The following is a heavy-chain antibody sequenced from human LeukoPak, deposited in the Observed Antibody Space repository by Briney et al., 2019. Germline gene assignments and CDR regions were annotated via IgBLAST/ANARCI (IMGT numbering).Heavy chain of an antibody. V-gene: IGHV4-59*01. CDR2: IYYSGST. CDR3: AREGSGYYPLYYFDY. D-gene: IGHD3-22*01. J-gene: IGHJ4*02. CDR1: GGSISSYY. Sequence: PSETPSLTCTVSGGSISSYYWSWIRQPPGKGLEWIGYIYYSGSTNYNPSLKSRVTISVDTSKNQFSLKLSSVTAADTAVYYCAREGSGYYPLYYFDYWGQGTLVTVPS.